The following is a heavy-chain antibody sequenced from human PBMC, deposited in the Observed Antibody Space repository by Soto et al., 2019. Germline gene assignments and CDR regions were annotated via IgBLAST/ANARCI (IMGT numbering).Heavy chain of an antibody. D-gene: IGHD3-10*01. CDR1: GFTFSSYS. Sequence: GGSLRLSCAASGFTFSSYSMNWVRQAPGKGLEWVSYISSSSSTIYYADSVKGRFPISRDNAKNSLYLQMNSLRAEDTAVYYCARDRGRFGYWGQGTLVTVSS. J-gene: IGHJ4*02. CDR3: ARDRGRFGY. CDR2: ISSSSSTI. V-gene: IGHV3-48*01.